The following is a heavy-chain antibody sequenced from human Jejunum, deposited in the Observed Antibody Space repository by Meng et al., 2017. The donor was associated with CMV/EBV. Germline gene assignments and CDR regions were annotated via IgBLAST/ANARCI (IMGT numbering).Heavy chain of an antibody. CDR2: INTDTGKP. Sequence: QVQLVQSESELNKPGASVKVSCKTSGYTFTSFAMNWVRQAPGQGLEWMGWINTDTGKPTYAQGFTGRFVFSLDTSVSTTYLQISSLEAEDTAIYYCARGRYCSGGKCYSDYWGQGTLVTVSS. CDR1: GYTFTSFA. V-gene: IGHV7-4-1*02. J-gene: IGHJ4*02. CDR3: ARGRYCSGGKCYSDY. D-gene: IGHD2-15*01.